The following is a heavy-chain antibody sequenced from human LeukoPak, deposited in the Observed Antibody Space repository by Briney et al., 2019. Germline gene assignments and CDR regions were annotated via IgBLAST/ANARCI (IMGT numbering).Heavy chain of an antibody. D-gene: IGHD7-27*01. CDR2: IRYDGSNK. J-gene: IGHJ4*02. Sequence: GGSLRLSCAASGFTFSSYGMHWVRQAPGKGLEWVAFIRYDGSNKYYADSVKGRFTISRDNSKNTLYLQMNSLRAEDTAVYYCARGDSIWGPGDYWGQGTLVTVSS. V-gene: IGHV3-30*02. CDR1: GFTFSSYG. CDR3: ARGDSIWGPGDY.